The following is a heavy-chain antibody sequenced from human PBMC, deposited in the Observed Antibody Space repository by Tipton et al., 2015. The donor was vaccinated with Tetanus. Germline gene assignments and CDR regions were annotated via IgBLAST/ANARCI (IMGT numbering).Heavy chain of an antibody. CDR3: ARGTGDY. D-gene: IGHD1-14*01. CDR1: GGSISSGTFY. J-gene: IGHJ4*02. CDR2: VYYNGNT. Sequence: TLSLTCTVSGGSISSGTFYWDWIRQPPGKGLEWIGNVYYNGNTLQNPSLKGRVTLSLDKSKNQVSLKLSSVTAADTAVYYCARGTGDYWGTGPLVTVSS. V-gene: IGHV4-39*07.